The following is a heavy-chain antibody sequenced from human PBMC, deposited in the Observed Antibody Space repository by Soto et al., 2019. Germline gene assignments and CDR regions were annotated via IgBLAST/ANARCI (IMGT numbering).Heavy chain of an antibody. CDR2: IGIGSSTK. V-gene: IGHV3-48*01. J-gene: IGHJ3*01. CDR3: ARDQLYYNDISGRPLNAFDV. Sequence: GGSLRLSCAASGFTFNIYLMHWVPQAPGEGLGGVSYIGIGSSTKYYADSVKGRFTISRDNAKNSLYLQMNSLRAEDTAVYYCARDQLYYNDISGRPLNAFDVWGQGTMVTVSS. D-gene: IGHD3-22*01. CDR1: GFTFNIYL.